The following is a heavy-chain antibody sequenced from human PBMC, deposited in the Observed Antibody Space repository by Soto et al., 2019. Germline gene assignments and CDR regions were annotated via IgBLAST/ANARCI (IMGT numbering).Heavy chain of an antibody. CDR3: AKDRLDIVVVVAATPEFDP. J-gene: IGHJ5*02. V-gene: IGHV3-23*01. CDR2: ISGSGGST. D-gene: IGHD2-15*01. CDR1: GFTFSSYA. Sequence: EVQLLESGGGLVQPGGSLRLSCAASGFTFSSYAMSWVRQAPGKGLEWVSAISGSGGSTYYADSVKGRFTISRDNSKNTLYLQMNSLRAEDTAVYYCAKDRLDIVVVVAATPEFDPWGQGTLVTVSS.